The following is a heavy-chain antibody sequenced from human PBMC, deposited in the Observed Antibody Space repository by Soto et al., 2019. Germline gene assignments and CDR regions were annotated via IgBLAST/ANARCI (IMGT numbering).Heavy chain of an antibody. CDR1: GYTFTSYG. J-gene: IGHJ6*02. CDR3: ARDGYCSGGICSPDYCYYYGMDV. CDR2: ISAYNGNT. D-gene: IGHD2-15*01. V-gene: IGHV1-18*04. Sequence: ASVKVSCKASGYTFTSYGISWVRQAPGQGLEWMGWISAYNGNTNYAQKLQGRVTMTTDASTSTAYMELRSLRSDDTAVYYCARDGYCSGGICSPDYCYYYGMDVWGQGTTVTVSS.